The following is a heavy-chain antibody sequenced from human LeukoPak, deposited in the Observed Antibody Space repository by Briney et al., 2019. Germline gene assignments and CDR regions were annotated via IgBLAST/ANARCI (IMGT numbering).Heavy chain of an antibody. CDR2: ISYDGSNK. V-gene: IGHV3-30-3*01. CDR3: ARDYGITGTIPPDFDY. CDR1: GFTFSTYP. Sequence: PGGSLRLSCAASGFTFSTYPMHWVRQAPGKGLEWVAVISYDGSNKYYTESVKGRFTISRDNSKNTLYVQMNSLRAEDTAVYYCARDYGITGTIPPDFDYWGQGTLVTVSS. D-gene: IGHD1-7*01. J-gene: IGHJ4*02.